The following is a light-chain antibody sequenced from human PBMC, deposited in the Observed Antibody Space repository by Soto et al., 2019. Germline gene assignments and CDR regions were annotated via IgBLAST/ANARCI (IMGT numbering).Light chain of an antibody. CDR3: QQYYNWPPYT. CDR1: QSVDTN. J-gene: IGKJ2*01. CDR2: GAS. Sequence: EVVMTQSPATLSVSPGDRATLSCRASQSVDTNVAWYQQKPGQAPRLLVYGASTRATGIPARFTGFGSGTDFNLTISGLKSDDFAVYYCQQYYNWPPYTFGQGTKLQIK. V-gene: IGKV3-15*01.